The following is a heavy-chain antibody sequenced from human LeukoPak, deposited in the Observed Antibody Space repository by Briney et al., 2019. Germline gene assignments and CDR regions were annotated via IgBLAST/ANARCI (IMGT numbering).Heavy chain of an antibody. V-gene: IGHV1-69*01. CDR2: IIPIFGTA. CDR3: AVIAAAAATNFDY. Sequence: SVKVSCKASGGTFSSYAISWVRQAPGQGLEWMGGIIPIFGTANYAQKFQGRVTITADEPTSTAYMDLSSLRSEDTAVYYCAVIAAAAATNFDYWGQGTLVTVSS. CDR1: GGTFSSYA. D-gene: IGHD6-13*01. J-gene: IGHJ4*02.